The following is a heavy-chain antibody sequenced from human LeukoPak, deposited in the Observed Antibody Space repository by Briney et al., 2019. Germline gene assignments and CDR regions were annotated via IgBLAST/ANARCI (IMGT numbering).Heavy chain of an antibody. D-gene: IGHD4-23*01. V-gene: IGHV1-2*02. CDR3: ARADYGGRNYYYYYMDV. CDR1: GYTFTGYY. Sequence: ASVKVSCKASGYTFTGYYMHWARQAPGQGLEWMGWINPNSGGTNYAQKFQGRVTMTRDTSISTAYMELSRLRSDDTAVYYCARADYGGRNYYYYYMDVWGKGTTVTVSS. CDR2: INPNSGGT. J-gene: IGHJ6*03.